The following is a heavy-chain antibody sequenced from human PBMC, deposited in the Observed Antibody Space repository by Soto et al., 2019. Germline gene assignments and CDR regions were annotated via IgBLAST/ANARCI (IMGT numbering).Heavy chain of an antibody. J-gene: IGHJ4*02. CDR3: AKVLSYDSSGYYLIYFDS. Sequence: GGSLRLSCAASGFTFTNYAMNWVRQAPGKGLEWVSGIKGGGSSTYYTDSVKGRFTISRDDSKNTLYLQMNTLRAEDTAVYYCAKVLSYDSSGYYLIYFDSWGQGTLVTVSS. V-gene: IGHV3-23*01. CDR2: IKGGGSST. D-gene: IGHD3-22*01. CDR1: GFTFTNYA.